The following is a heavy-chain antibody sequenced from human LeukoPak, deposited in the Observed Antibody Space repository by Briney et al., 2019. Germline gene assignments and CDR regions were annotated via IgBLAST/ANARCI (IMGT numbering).Heavy chain of an antibody. CDR1: GGSISSYY. Sequence: SETLSLTCTVSGGSISSYYWSWIRQPPGKGLEWIGYIYYSGSTNYNPSLKSRVTISVDTSKNQFSLKLSSVTAADTAVYYCASSTIFGVVANWFDPWGQGTLVTVSS. CDR3: ASSTIFGVVANWFDP. V-gene: IGHV4-59*12. CDR2: IYYSGST. D-gene: IGHD3-3*01. J-gene: IGHJ5*02.